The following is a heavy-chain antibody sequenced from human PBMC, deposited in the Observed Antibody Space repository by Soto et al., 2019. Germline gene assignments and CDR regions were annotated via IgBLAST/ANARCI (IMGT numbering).Heavy chain of an antibody. D-gene: IGHD6-6*01. V-gene: IGHV1-2*02. J-gene: IGHJ5*02. Sequence: ASVKVSCKASGFSFTGYYIHWLRQAPGQGLEWMGWINAHSGGTEYAQKFQGRVTLTRETSIATAYLTLTSLTSDDTALYYCAKDLTRQLAYWLDPWGQGTQVTVSS. CDR1: GFSFTGYY. CDR2: INAHSGGT. CDR3: AKDLTRQLAYWLDP.